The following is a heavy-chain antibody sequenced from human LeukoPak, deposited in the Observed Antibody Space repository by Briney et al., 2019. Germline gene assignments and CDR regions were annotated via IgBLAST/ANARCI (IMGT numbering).Heavy chain of an antibody. CDR1: GFTFSTYV. J-gene: IGHJ5*02. D-gene: IGHD6-13*01. CDR3: ARERIATTGTGWFDP. CDR2: ISEDGSKK. Sequence: GRSLRLSCAASGFTFSTYVIHWVRQAPGKGLEWVAVISEDGSKKYYADSVKGRFTISRDNSKKPLYLQMNSLRTEDTAVYYCARERIATTGTGWFDPWGQGTLVTVSS. V-gene: IGHV3-30*04.